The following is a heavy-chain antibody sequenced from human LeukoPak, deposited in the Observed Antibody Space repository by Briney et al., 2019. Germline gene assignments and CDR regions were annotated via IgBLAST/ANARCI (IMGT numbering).Heavy chain of an antibody. V-gene: IGHV3-9*01. D-gene: IGHD6-6*01. CDR1: GFIFDDYA. J-gene: IGHJ4*02. CDR3: ARWPYSSSYYFDY. CDR2: ISWNSASL. Sequence: PGRSLRLSCAASGFIFDDYAMFWVRQAPGKGLEWVSGISWNSASLGYADSVKGRFTISRDNAKNSLYLQMNSLRAEDTAVYYCARWPYSSSYYFDYWGQGTLVTVST.